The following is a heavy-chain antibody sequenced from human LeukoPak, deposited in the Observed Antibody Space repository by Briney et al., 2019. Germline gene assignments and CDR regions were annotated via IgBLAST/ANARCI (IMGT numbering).Heavy chain of an antibody. J-gene: IGHJ4*02. CDR3: ARVRFFNYYYFDY. Sequence: PGGSLRLSCAASGFTFSSYALSWVRQAPGKGLEWVANIKQDGSEKYYVDSVKGRFTISRDNAKNSLYLQMNSLRAEDTAVYYCARVRFFNYYYFDYWGQGTLVTVSS. D-gene: IGHD3-3*01. CDR1: GFTFSSYA. V-gene: IGHV3-7*01. CDR2: IKQDGSEK.